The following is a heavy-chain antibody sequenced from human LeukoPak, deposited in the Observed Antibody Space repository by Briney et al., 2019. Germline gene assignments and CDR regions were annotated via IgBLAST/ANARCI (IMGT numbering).Heavy chain of an antibody. CDR3: ARRRIFGVVITQYNWFDP. CDR2: INHSGST. D-gene: IGHD3-3*01. J-gene: IGHJ5*02. V-gene: IGHV4-39*07. Sequence: PSETLSLTCTVSGALISSGSYYWSWIRQPPGKGLEWIGEINHSGSTNYNPSLKSRVTISVDTSKNQFSLKLSSVTAADTAVYYCARRRIFGVVITQYNWFDPWGQGTLVTVSS. CDR1: GALISSGSYY.